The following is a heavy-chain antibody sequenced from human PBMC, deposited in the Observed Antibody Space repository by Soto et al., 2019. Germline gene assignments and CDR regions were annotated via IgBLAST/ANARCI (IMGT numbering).Heavy chain of an antibody. CDR3: ARDRHPNPPDTMMDVVPVFDP. J-gene: IGHJ5*02. Sequence: QVGLVQSGAEVKKPGASVKVSCQASGYPFTSFGISWVRQAPGQGLEWMGWISADNGNTHIAQKFQGRITMTTDRATTTAYMQLRSLRSDDTALYYCARDRHPNPPDTMMDVVPVFDPWGQGTLVTVSS. D-gene: IGHD2-21*02. CDR2: ISADNGNT. CDR1: GYPFTSFG. V-gene: IGHV1-18*04.